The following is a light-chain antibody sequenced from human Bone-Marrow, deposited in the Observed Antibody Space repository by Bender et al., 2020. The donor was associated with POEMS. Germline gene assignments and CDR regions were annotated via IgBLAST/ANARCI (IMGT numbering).Light chain of an antibody. CDR1: SGSIASNS. J-gene: IGLJ3*02. V-gene: IGLV6-57*02. CDR2: EDN. CDR3: QSYDSSNPDWV. Sequence: LTQPASVSGSPGQSITISCTGSSGSIASNSVQWFQQRPGSAPTTVIYEDNQRPSGVPDRFSGSIDSSSNSASLTISGLKTEDEADYYCQSYDSSNPDWVFGGGTKLTVL.